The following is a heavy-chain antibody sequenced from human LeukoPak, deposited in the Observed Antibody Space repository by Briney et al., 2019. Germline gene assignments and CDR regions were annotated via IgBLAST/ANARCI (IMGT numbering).Heavy chain of an antibody. CDR2: ISGSGGST. CDR3: AKDRYYYDSSGYYYFDY. CDR1: GFTFSSYG. Sequence: GGTLRLSCAASGFTFSSYGMSWVRQAPGKGLEWVSAISGSGGSTYYADSVKGRFAISRDNSKNTLYLQMNSLRAEDTAVYYCAKDRYYYDSSGYYYFDYWGQGTLATVSS. V-gene: IGHV3-23*01. D-gene: IGHD3-22*01. J-gene: IGHJ4*02.